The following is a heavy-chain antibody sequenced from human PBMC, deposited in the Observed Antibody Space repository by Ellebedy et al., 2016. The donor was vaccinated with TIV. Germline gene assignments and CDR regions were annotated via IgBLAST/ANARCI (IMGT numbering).Heavy chain of an antibody. CDR3: ARDQSATAFDI. CDR2: IYHSGST. Sequence: SETLSLTCTVSGGSISSGYYWGWIRQPPGTGLEWIGSIYHSGSTYYNPSLKSRVTISVDTSKNQFSLKLSSVTAADTAVYYCARDQSATAFDIWGQGTMVTVSS. CDR1: GGSISSGYY. D-gene: IGHD6-13*01. V-gene: IGHV4-38-2*02. J-gene: IGHJ3*02.